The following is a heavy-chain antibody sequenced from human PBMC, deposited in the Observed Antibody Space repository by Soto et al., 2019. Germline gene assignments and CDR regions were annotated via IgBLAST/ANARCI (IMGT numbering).Heavy chain of an antibody. CDR2: IYYSGST. CDR3: STRAYDTNGYYRFDP. D-gene: IGHD3-22*01. CDR1: GASVSSGSHY. V-gene: IGHV4-61*01. Sequence: SETLSLTCSVSGASVSSGSHYWSWIRQSPGKGLEWIGFIYYSGSTNYNPSLKSRVTISVDTSKNQFSLTVSSVTAADTAMYYCSTRAYDTNGYYRFDPWGQGTLVTVSS. J-gene: IGHJ5*01.